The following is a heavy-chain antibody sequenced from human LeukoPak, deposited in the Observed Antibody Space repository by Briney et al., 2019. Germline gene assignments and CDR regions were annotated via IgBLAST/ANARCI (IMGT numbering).Heavy chain of an antibody. J-gene: IGHJ4*02. CDR2: ISGSSTSV. V-gene: IGHV3-21*01. Sequence: GGSLRLSCAASGFTFDSHTVIWVRQAPGKGLQWVASISGSSTSVFYADPVKGRFTISRDNSKNSLFLQMDSRRVEDPATYYCAREVMGHSVYDRGDYWGRGPLVTVPS. CDR1: GFTFDSHT. D-gene: IGHD5/OR15-5a*01. CDR3: AREVMGHSVYDRGDY.